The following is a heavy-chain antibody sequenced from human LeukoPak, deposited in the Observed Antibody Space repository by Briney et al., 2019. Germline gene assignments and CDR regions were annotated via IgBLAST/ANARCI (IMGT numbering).Heavy chain of an antibody. Sequence: GESLQISCWGSGYGFTTYWSGWVGQMPGKGLEWMVILYPGDSDTRYSPSFQGQVTMSADKSINPAYLQWSSLKASDTARYYCARRQGCSSTSCPPDSWGQGTLVTVSS. CDR2: LYPGDSDT. V-gene: IGHV5-51*01. J-gene: IGHJ4*02. CDR3: ARRQGCSSTSCPPDS. CDR1: GYGFTTYW. D-gene: IGHD2-2*01.